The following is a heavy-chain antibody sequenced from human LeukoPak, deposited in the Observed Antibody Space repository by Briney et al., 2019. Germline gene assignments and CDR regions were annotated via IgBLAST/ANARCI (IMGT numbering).Heavy chain of an antibody. CDR1: GGSISSSSYY. Sequence: PSETLSLTCTVSGGSISSSSYYWGWIRQPPGKGLEWIGSIYYSGSTYYNPSLKSRVTISVDTSKNQFSLKLSSVTAADTAVCYCARQRRRLVDTPYYFDYWGQGTLVTVSS. V-gene: IGHV4-39*01. J-gene: IGHJ4*02. CDR2: IYYSGST. D-gene: IGHD5-18*01. CDR3: ARQRRRLVDTPYYFDY.